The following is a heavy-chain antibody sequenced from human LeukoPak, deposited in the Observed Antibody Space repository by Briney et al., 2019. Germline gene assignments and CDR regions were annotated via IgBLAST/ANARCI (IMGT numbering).Heavy chain of an antibody. J-gene: IGHJ4*02. CDR3: ARAPYDFWSGYLQYFDY. Sequence: GSLRLSCAASGFTFSSYAMSWIRQPPGKGLEWIGSIYYSGSTYYNPSLKSRVTISVDTSKNQFSLKLSSVTAADTAVYYCARAPYDFWSGYLQYFDYWGQGTLVTVSS. V-gene: IGHV4-39*07. D-gene: IGHD3-3*01. CDR2: IYYSGST. CDR1: GFTFSSYA.